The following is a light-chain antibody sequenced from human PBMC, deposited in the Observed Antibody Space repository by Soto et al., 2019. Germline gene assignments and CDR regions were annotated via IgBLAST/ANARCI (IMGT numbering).Light chain of an antibody. CDR2: KAS. CDR3: KQYHSYWK. Sequence: DIQMTHSPSTLSASVLYIVTITFRSSESISRWLALYQQKPGKAPNLLIYKASTLGSGVPSRFSGSGSGTEFTLTISSLQPDDFATYYCKQYHSYWKFGQGTKVDIK. J-gene: IGKJ1*01. CDR1: ESISRW. V-gene: IGKV1-5*03.